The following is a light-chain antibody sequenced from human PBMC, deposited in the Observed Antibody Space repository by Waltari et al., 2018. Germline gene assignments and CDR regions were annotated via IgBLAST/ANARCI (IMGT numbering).Light chain of an antibody. J-gene: IGKJ4*01. CDR1: QSVASH. Sequence: EVVMTPSPAILSVSPGERDTLSCRASQSVASHLAWYQQKPGQAPRLLIYGASTRATGIPARFSGSGSGTEFTLTISSMRSEDFALYYCQQYNNWPPPTFGGGTKVEIK. CDR3: QQYNNWPPPT. CDR2: GAS. V-gene: IGKV3-15*01.